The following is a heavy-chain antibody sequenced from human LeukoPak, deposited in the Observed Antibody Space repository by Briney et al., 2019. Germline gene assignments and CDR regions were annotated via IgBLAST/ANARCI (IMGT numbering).Heavy chain of an antibody. Sequence: GGSLRLSCAASRFTFSSYWMHWVRQAPGKGLVWVSRINSDGSTTNYADSVKGRYTISRDNAKDTLYLQMNSLRAEDTAVYYCARGAYYYDSSGYLPHWGQGTLVTVSA. D-gene: IGHD3-22*01. V-gene: IGHV3-74*01. CDR2: INSDGSTT. CDR1: RFTFSSYW. J-gene: IGHJ4*02. CDR3: ARGAYYYDSSGYLPH.